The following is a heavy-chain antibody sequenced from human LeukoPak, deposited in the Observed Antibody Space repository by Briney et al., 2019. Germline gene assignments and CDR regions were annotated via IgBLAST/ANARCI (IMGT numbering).Heavy chain of an antibody. J-gene: IGHJ6*02. D-gene: IGHD2-8*01. CDR2: ISAYNGNT. V-gene: IGHV1-18*01. CDR1: GYTFTSYG. Sequence: GASVKVSCKASGYTFTSYGISWVRQAPGQGLEWMGWISAYNGNTNYAQKLQGRVTMTTNTSTSTAYMELRSLRSDDTAVYYCARGVVWQYYYYYYGMDVWGQGTTVTVSS. CDR3: ARGVVWQYYYYYYGMDV.